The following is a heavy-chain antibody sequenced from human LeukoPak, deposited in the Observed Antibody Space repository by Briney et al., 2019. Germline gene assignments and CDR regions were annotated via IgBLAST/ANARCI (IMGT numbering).Heavy chain of an antibody. D-gene: IGHD3-10*01. CDR2: IYSSGTI. CDR1: GGSISSYY. J-gene: IGHJ5*02. V-gene: IGHV4-4*07. Sequence: SETLSLTCSVSGGSISSYYWSRIWQPAGKGLEWIGRIYSSGTITYNPSLQSRVTMSVDTSKNEFSLKMSSVTAADTAVYYCTRDSGTTGEVKFDPWGQGTLVAVSS. CDR3: TRDSGTTGEVKFDP.